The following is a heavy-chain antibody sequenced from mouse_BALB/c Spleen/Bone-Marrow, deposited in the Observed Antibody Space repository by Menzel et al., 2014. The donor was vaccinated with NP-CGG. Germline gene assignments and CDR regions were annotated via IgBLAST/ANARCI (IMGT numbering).Heavy chain of an antibody. CDR2: INPSNDTP. Sequence: LQESGAELVKPGASEKLSCRVSGYTFTNYFVYWVKQRPGQGLEWIGEINPSNDTPNFNEKFKSKATLTADKSSSTAYVQLSSLTSEDSAVYYCTRSGYYGYGWYFDVWGAGTTVTVSS. V-gene: IGHV1S81*02. CDR1: GYTFTNYF. J-gene: IGHJ1*01. D-gene: IGHD1-2*01. CDR3: TRSGYYGYGWYFDV.